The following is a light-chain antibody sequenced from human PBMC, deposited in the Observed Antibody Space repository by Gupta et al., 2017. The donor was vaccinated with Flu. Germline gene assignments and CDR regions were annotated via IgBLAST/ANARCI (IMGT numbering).Light chain of an antibody. Sequence: DVQMTQSPSPLPASVGDRATITCRASQSISSWLAWYQQKPGKAPKLLIYKASSLESGVPSRFSGSGSGTEFTLTISSLEPDDVATYYCQQYNSYRTFGQGTKVEIK. CDR1: QSISSW. CDR2: KAS. CDR3: QQYNSYRT. V-gene: IGKV1-5*03. J-gene: IGKJ1*01.